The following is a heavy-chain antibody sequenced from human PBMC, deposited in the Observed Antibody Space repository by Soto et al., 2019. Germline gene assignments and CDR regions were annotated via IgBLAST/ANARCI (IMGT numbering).Heavy chain of an antibody. V-gene: IGHV4-39*01. D-gene: IGHD2-8*01. CDR1: GGSISSSSYY. CDR3: ARLPNGLRNWFDP. J-gene: IGHJ5*02. CDR2: IYYSGST. Sequence: PSETLSLTCTVSGGSISSSSYYWGWIRQPPGKGLEWIGSIYYSGSTYYNPSLKSRVTISVDTSKNQFSLKLSSVTAADTAVYYCARLPNGLRNWFDPWGQGTLVTVSS.